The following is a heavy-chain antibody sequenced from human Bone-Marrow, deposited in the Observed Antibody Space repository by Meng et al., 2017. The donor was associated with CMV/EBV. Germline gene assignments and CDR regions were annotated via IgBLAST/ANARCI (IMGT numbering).Heavy chain of an antibody. D-gene: IGHD3-10*01. CDR3: ARVVRGLTNYLYYYAMDV. Sequence: SETLSLTCTVSGGSITSNSYYWGWIRQPPGKGLEWIGSIYYDGSTYYRPSLKNRVTISVHTSKNQFSLKVFSATAADTATYYCARVVRGLTNYLYYYAMDVWGQGTSVTVSS. J-gene: IGHJ6*02. CDR1: GGSITSNSYY. V-gene: IGHV4-39*07. CDR2: IYYDGST.